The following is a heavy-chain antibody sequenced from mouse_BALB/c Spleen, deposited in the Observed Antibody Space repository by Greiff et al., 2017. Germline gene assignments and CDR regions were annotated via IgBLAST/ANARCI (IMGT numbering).Heavy chain of an antibody. CDR3: AKQRNWDVPLFDY. D-gene: IGHD4-1*01. Sequence: VQLVESGPGLVAPSQSLSITCTVSGFSLTDYGVSWIRQPPGKGLEWLGVIWGGGSTYYNSALKSRLSISKDNSKSQVFLKMNSLQTDDTAMYYCAKQRNWDVPLFDYWGQGTTLTVSS. V-gene: IGHV2-6-5*01. CDR1: GFSLTDYG. CDR2: IWGGGST. J-gene: IGHJ2*01.